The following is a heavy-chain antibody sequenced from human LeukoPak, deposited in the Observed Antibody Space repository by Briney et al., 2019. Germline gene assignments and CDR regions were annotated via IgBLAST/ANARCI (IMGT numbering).Heavy chain of an antibody. J-gene: IGHJ5*02. CDR3: ARVSSSAGGFDP. V-gene: IGHV1-2*02. Sequence: ASVKVSCKASGYTFTGYYMHWVRQAPGQGLEGMGWINPNSGNTNYAQKFQGRVTMTRDTSISTAYMELSRLRSDDTAVYYCARVSSSAGGFDPWGQGTLVTVSS. CDR1: GYTFTGYY. D-gene: IGHD6-19*01. CDR2: INPNSGNT.